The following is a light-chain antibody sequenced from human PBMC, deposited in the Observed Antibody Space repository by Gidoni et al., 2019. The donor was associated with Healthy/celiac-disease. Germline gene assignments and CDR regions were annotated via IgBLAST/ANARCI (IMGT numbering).Light chain of an antibody. J-gene: IGKJ1*01. CDR2: YAS. CDR1: QSVSSY. CDR3: QQRSNWPPT. Sequence: EIVLTQSPATLSLSPGERATLSCRASQSVSSYLAWYQQKPGKAPRLLIYYASNRATGIPARFSGSGSGTDFTLTISCLEPEDFAVYFCQQRSNWPPTFGQXTKVEIK. V-gene: IGKV3-11*01.